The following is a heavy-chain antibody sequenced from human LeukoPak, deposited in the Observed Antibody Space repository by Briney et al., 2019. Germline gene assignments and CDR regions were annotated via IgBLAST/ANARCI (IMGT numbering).Heavy chain of an antibody. CDR3: ARVPPGRDGYNRFDY. CDR1: GYRFTNYW. V-gene: IGHV5-51*01. J-gene: IGHJ4*02. Sequence: GESLKISCKGSGYRFTNYWIGWVRQMPGKGLEWMGIIYPSDSDTRYSPSFQGQVTISADKSISTAYLQWSSLRASDTAMYYCARVPPGRDGYNRFDYWGQGTLVTVSS. CDR2: IYPSDSDT. D-gene: IGHD5-24*01.